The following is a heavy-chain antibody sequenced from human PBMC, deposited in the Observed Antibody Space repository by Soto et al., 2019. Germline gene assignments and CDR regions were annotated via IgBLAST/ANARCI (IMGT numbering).Heavy chain of an antibody. J-gene: IGHJ1*01. V-gene: IGHV3-30*18. CDR1: GFTFSSYG. CDR2: ISYDGSNK. D-gene: IGHD6-19*01. CDR3: AKDRIRRLVLNGYFQH. Sequence: GGSLRLSCAASGFTFSSYGMHWVRQAPGKGLEWVAVISYDGSNKYYADSVKGRFTISRDNSKNTLYLQMNSLRAEDTAVYYCAKDRIRRLVLNGYFQHWGQGTLVTVSS.